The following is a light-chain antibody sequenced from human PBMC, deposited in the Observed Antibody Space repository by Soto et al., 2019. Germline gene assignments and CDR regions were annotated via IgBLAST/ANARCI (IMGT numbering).Light chain of an antibody. V-gene: IGKV1-39*01. CDR2: AAS. CDR3: QQSYSTPQYT. CDR1: QSISSY. Sequence: DIQMTQSPSSLSASVGDRVTITCRASQSISSYLNWYQQKPGKAPKLLIYAASSLQSGVPSRFSGIGSGTDFTLTISSLQPEDFATYYCQQSYSTPQYTFGQGPKLDIK. J-gene: IGKJ2*01.